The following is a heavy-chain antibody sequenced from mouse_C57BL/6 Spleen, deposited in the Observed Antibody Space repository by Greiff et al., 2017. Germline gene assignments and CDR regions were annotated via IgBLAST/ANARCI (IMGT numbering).Heavy chain of an antibody. V-gene: IGHV5-17*01. J-gene: IGHJ4*01. CDR1: GFTFSDYG. D-gene: IGHD1-1*01. CDR2: ISSGSSTI. Sequence: EVKVVESGGGLVKPGGSLKLSCAASGFTFSDYGMHWVRQAPEKGLEWVAYISSGSSTIYYADTVKGRFTISRDNAKNTLFLQMTSLRSEDTAMYYCARLAELPYAMDYWGQGTSVTVSS. CDR3: ARLAELPYAMDY.